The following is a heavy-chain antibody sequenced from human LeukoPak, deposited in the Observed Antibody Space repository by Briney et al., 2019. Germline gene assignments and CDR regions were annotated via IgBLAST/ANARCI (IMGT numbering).Heavy chain of an antibody. CDR3: ARVDSSSSFRNYYYYYMDV. CDR2: IYYSGST. J-gene: IGHJ6*03. Sequence: SETLSLTCTVSGGSISSSNYYWGWIRQPPGKGLEWIGNIYYSGSTYYNPSLKSRVTISVDTSKNQFSLKLSSVTAADTAMYYCARVDSSSSFRNYYYYYMDVWGKGTTVTVSS. CDR1: GGSISSSNYY. V-gene: IGHV4-39*01. D-gene: IGHD3-22*01.